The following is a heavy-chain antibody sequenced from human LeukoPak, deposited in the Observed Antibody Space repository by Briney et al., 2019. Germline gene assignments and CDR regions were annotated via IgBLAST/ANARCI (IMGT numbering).Heavy chain of an antibody. V-gene: IGHV3-53*01. CDR1: GFSFSRYW. CDR3: ARVGVQGAFDI. Sequence: GGSLRLSCAASGFSFSRYWIHWVRQAPGKGLEWVSVIYSGGSTYYADSVKGRFTISRDNSKNTLYLQMNSLRAEDTAVYYCARVGVQGAFDIWGQGTMVTVSS. D-gene: IGHD1-1*01. J-gene: IGHJ3*02. CDR2: IYSGGST.